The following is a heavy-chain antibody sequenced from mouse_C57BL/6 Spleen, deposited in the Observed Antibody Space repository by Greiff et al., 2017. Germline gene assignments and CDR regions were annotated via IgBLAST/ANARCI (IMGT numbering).Heavy chain of an antibody. CDR1: GFSLTSYG. CDR3: AKKLSWAFYAMDY. CDR2: IWSGGST. V-gene: IGHV2-4*01. D-gene: IGHD4-1*01. Sequence: VKLEESGPGLVQPSQSLSITCTVSGFSLTSYGVHWVRQPPGKGLEWLGVIWSGGSTDYNAAFISRLSISKDNSKSQVFFKMNSLQADDTAIYYCAKKLSWAFYAMDYWGQGTSVTVSS. J-gene: IGHJ4*01.